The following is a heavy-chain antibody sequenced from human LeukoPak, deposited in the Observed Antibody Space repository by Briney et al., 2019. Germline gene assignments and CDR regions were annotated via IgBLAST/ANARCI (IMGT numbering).Heavy chain of an antibody. Sequence: SETLSLTCTVSGGSISSGGYYWSWIRQHPGKGLEWIGYIYYSGSTYYNPSLKSRVTISVDTSKNQFSLKLSSVTAADTAVYYCARGTNFGVVMAYYGMDVWGQGTTVTVSS. J-gene: IGHJ6*02. V-gene: IGHV4-31*03. CDR1: GGSISSGGYY. D-gene: IGHD3-3*01. CDR3: ARGTNFGVVMAYYGMDV. CDR2: IYYSGST.